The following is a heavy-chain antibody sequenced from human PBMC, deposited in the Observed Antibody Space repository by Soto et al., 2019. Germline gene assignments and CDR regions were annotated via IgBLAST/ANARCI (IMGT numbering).Heavy chain of an antibody. V-gene: IGHV3-66*01. Sequence: GGSLRLSCAASGFTVNTKYMSWVRQAPGKGLEWFSVMYSGGSTYYADSVKGRFTVSRDNSKNILYLQMNSLRAEDTAVYYCAKYDTSSSSFDYWGQGTLVTVPS. D-gene: IGHD3-9*01. CDR3: AKYDTSSSSFDY. CDR1: GFTVNTKY. J-gene: IGHJ4*02. CDR2: MYSGGST.